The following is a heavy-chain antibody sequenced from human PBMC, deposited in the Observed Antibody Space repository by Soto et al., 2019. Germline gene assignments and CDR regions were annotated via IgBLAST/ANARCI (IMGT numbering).Heavy chain of an antibody. CDR3: AKLGPISVDP. J-gene: IGHJ5*02. Sequence: GGSLRLSCAASGFTFSSYAMSWVRQAPGKGLEWVSSISGGGGNTYYADSVKGRFTISRDNSKNTLYLQMNSLRAEDTAVYYCAKLGPISVDPWGQGTLVTVSS. CDR1: GFTFSSYA. V-gene: IGHV3-23*01. CDR2: ISGGGGNT. D-gene: IGHD3-3*01.